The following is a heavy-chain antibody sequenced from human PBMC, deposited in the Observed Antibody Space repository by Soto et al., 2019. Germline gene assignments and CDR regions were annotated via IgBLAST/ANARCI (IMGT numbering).Heavy chain of an antibody. D-gene: IGHD3-10*01. CDR2: IYHSGST. V-gene: IGHV4-4*02. J-gene: IGHJ6*02. CDR3: ATQGDTYYDGSGPYGMDV. CDR1: GGAISSSNW. Sequence: QVQLQDSGPGLVKPSGTLSLTCAVSGGAISSSNWWIWVLQRPGKGLEGIGEIYHSGSTNYNPSLKSPLTISVDKSKNQSSLKLSSVTAADTAVYYCATQGDTYYDGSGPYGMDVWGQGTTVTVSS.